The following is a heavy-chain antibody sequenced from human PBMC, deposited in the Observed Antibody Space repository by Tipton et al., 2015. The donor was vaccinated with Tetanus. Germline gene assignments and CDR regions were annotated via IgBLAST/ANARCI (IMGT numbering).Heavy chain of an antibody. J-gene: IGHJ4*02. CDR3: ATTQGFCSGDACYPDY. V-gene: IGHV1-18*04. Sequence: QLVQSGAEVKKPGASVKVSCKTSGYIFTNHPIAWVRQAPGHGLEWMGWISTYIGNTNYAQNFQVRVTMTTDTSTATAYMELRSLTSDDTAVYYCATTQGFCSGDACYPDYWGQGTLVTVSS. D-gene: IGHD2-15*01. CDR1: GYIFTNHP. CDR2: ISTYIGNT.